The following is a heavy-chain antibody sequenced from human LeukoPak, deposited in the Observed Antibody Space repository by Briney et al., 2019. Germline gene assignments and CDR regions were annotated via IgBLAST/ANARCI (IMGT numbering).Heavy chain of an antibody. CDR3: AREDYGGLLYYYGMDA. CDR1: GGTFSSYA. CDR2: IIPIFGIA. V-gene: IGHV1-69*04. D-gene: IGHD4-23*01. Sequence: SVKVSCKASGGTFSSYAISWVRQAPGQGLEWMGRIIPIFGIANYAQKFQGRVTITADKSTSTAYMELSSLRSEDTAVYYCAREDYGGLLYYYGMDAWGQGATVTVSS. J-gene: IGHJ6*02.